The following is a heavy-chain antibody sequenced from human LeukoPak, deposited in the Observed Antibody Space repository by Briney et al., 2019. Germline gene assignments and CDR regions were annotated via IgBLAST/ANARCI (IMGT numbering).Heavy chain of an antibody. J-gene: IGHJ4*02. D-gene: IGHD5-24*01. CDR1: GFTFSTYA. Sequence: GGSLRLSCAASGFTFSTYAMSWVRQAPGKGLEWVSAITGSGGITNYADSVKGRFTISRDNSKNTLYLQMNSLRAEDTAVYYCAKENGYNYYFDYWGQGTLVTASS. CDR2: ITGSGGIT. CDR3: AKENGYNYYFDY. V-gene: IGHV3-23*01.